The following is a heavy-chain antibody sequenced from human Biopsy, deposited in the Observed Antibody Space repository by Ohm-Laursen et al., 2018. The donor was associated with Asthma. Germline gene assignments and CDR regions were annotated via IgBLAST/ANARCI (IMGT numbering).Heavy chain of an antibody. V-gene: IGHV3-33*07. Sequence: SLRLSCTASGFAVSRDYMFWARQAPGKGLEWVAGIYYDGSRKYYTESVKGRFTISRDNSKNTLHLQMHSLRVEDTAVYYCARGDSSGWSHYYFDYWGQGTLVTVSS. J-gene: IGHJ4*02. CDR3: ARGDSSGWSHYYFDY. CDR1: GFAVSRDY. D-gene: IGHD6-19*01. CDR2: IYYDGSRK.